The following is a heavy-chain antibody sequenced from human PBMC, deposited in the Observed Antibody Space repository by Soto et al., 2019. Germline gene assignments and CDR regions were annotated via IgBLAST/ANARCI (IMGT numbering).Heavy chain of an antibody. J-gene: IGHJ4*02. V-gene: IGHV1-69*13. CDR3: ARDRSGYGSGSYYSN. CDR2: IIPIFGTA. D-gene: IGHD3-10*01. Sequence: SVKVSCKASGGTFGSYAISWVRQAPGQGLEWMGGIIPIFGTANYAQKFQGRVTITADESTSTAYMELSSLRSEDTAVYYCARDRSGYGSGSYYSNWGQGTLVTVS. CDR1: GGTFGSYA.